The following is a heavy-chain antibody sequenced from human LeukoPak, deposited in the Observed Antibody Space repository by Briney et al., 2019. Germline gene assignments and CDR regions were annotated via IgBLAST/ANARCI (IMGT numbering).Heavy chain of an antibody. CDR3: ATNLDYDILTGYDY. CDR2: INHSGST. Sequence: SETLSLTCAVYGGSFSGYYWSWIRQPPGKGLEWIGEINHSGSTNYNPSLRSRVTISVDTSKNQFSLKLSSVTAADTAVYYCATNLDYDILTGYDYWGQGTLVTVSS. V-gene: IGHV4-34*01. CDR1: GGSFSGYY. J-gene: IGHJ4*02. D-gene: IGHD3-9*01.